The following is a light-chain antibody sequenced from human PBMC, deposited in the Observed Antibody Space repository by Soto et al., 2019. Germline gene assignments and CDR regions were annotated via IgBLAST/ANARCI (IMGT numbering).Light chain of an antibody. CDR1: QSVSSSY. CDR3: HHYDRSAYT. Sequence: EIVLTQSPGTLSLSPGERATLSCRASQSVSSSYLAWYQQKPGQAPRLLIYGASSRATGIPDRFSGSGSGTDFTLTISRLEPEDFAVYYCHHYDRSAYTFGQGTKLEIK. J-gene: IGKJ2*01. CDR2: GAS. V-gene: IGKV3-20*01.